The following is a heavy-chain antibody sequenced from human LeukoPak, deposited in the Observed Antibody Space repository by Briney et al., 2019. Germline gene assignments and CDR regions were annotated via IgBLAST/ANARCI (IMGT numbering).Heavy chain of an antibody. V-gene: IGHV4-39*07. Sequence: SETLSLTCTVSGGSISSSSYYWGCIRQPPGKGLECIGSIYYSGSTYYNPSIKSRVTISVDTSKNQFSLKLSSVTAADTAVYYCARDGRCGGDCYSYYYYGMDVWGQGTTVTVSS. CDR3: ARDGRCGGDCYSYYYYGMDV. J-gene: IGHJ6*02. CDR2: IYYSGST. D-gene: IGHD2-21*02. CDR1: GGSISSSSYY.